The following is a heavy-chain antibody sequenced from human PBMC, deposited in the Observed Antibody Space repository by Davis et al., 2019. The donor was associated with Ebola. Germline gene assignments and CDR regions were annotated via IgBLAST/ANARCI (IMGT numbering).Heavy chain of an antibody. CDR3: ARVERGSWFDP. CDR2: INHSGST. CDR1: GGSFSGYY. V-gene: IGHV4-34*01. D-gene: IGHD1-26*01. Sequence: SQTLSLTCAVYGGSFSGYYWSWIRQPPGKGLEWIGEINHSGSTNYNPSLKSRVTISVDTSKNQSSLKLSSVTAADTAVYYCARVERGSWFDPWGQGTLVTVSS. J-gene: IGHJ5*02.